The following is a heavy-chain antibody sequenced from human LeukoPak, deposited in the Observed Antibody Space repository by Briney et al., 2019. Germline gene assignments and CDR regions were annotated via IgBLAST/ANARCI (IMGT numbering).Heavy chain of an antibody. CDR2: IYASGSSGNT. D-gene: IGHD2-21*01. V-gene: IGHV4-4*07. J-gene: IGHJ3*02. CDR1: GGSISRYY. Sequence: SETLSLTCTVSGGSISRYYWSWIRQSAGKGLEWIGRIYASGSSGNTKYNPSLKSRVTISLDTSKNRFSLKVNSVTAADTAVYYRARDRDLRPHTSFDIWGQGTLVTVSP. CDR3: ARDRDLRPHTSFDI.